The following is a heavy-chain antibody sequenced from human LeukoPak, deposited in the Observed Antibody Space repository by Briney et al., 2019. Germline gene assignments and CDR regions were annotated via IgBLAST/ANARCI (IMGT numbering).Heavy chain of an antibody. CDR2: INHSGST. D-gene: IGHD6-13*01. J-gene: IGHJ4*02. V-gene: IGHV4-34*01. CDR3: ATSPWYSSNQY. Sequence: PSETLSLTCTVSGGSIHSAGYYWSWIRQPPGKGLEWIGEINHSGSTNYNPSLKSRVTISVDTSKNQFSLKLSSVTAADTAVYYCATSPWYSSNQYWGQGTLVTVSS. CDR1: GGSIHSAGYY.